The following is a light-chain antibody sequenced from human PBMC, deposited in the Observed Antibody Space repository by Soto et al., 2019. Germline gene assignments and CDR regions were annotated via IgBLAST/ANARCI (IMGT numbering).Light chain of an antibody. CDR1: QFLSSY. Sequence: EIVLTQSPATLSLAPGERATLSCRASQFLSSYLAWYQQKPGQAPRLLIYDTSNRATGIPARFSGSGSGTDFTLTISGLESEDSGIYYCQQRYNWLTFGGGTKVDIK. CDR3: QQRYNWLT. J-gene: IGKJ4*01. V-gene: IGKV3-11*01. CDR2: DTS.